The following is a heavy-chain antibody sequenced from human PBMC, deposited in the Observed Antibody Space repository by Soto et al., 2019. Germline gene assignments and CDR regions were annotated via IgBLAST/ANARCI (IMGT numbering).Heavy chain of an antibody. D-gene: IGHD3-10*01. CDR2: INQDGAEK. J-gene: IGHJ4*02. CDR3: ARGDILWFGDSIFDN. V-gene: IGHV3-7*01. Sequence: EVQLVESGGDLVPPGGSLRLSCAASGFSFSSHWMNWVRQAPGEGLEWVANINQDGAEKYYVDSVKGRFTISRDNAEKLLYLQMNSRIAEDKAVYYCARGDILWFGDSIFDNCGQGSMVTVSS. CDR1: GFSFSSHW.